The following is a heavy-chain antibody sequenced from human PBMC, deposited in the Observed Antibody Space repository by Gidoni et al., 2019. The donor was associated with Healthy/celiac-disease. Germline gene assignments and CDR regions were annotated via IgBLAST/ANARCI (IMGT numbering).Heavy chain of an antibody. V-gene: IGHV3-33*01. CDR3: ARDHVLGWERFDY. Sequence: QVQLVESGGGVVQLGRSLRLSCAASGFTFRSYGMHWVRQAPGKGLEWVAVIWYDGSNKYYADSVKGRFTISRDNSKNTLYLQMNSLRAEDTAVYYCARDHVLGWERFDYWGQGTLVTVSS. CDR1: GFTFRSYG. CDR2: IWYDGSNK. D-gene: IGHD3-3*01. J-gene: IGHJ4*02.